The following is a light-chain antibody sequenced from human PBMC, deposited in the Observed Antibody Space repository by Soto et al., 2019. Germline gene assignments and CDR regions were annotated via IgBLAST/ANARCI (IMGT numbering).Light chain of an antibody. J-gene: IGKJ1*01. CDR1: QSVLYSSNNQNC. Sequence: DIVMTQSPDSLAVSLGERATFNCESSQSVLYSSNNQNCLAWYQQKPGQPPKLLIYWASTRESGVPDRFSGSGSVTDFALTISSLQAEDVAVYYCQQYCVTPWTFGQGTKVEIK. CDR2: WAS. V-gene: IGKV4-1*01. CDR3: QQYCVTPWT.